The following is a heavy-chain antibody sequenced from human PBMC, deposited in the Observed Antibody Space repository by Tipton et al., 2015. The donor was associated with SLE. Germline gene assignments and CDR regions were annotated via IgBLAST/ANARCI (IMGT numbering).Heavy chain of an antibody. D-gene: IGHD3-3*01. Sequence: SLRLSCAASGFTFSDYYMGWIRQAPGKGLEWVSYISSSGSTIYYADSVKGRFTISRDNAKNSLYLQMNSLRAEDTAVYYCATEGPDSFGVVINYYYGMDVWGQGTTVIVSS. J-gene: IGHJ6*02. V-gene: IGHV3-11*04. CDR1: GFTFSDYY. CDR2: ISSSGSTI. CDR3: ATEGPDSFGVVINYYYGMDV.